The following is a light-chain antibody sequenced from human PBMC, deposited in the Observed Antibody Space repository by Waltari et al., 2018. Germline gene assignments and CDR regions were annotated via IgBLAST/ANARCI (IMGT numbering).Light chain of an antibody. CDR2: WFN. V-gene: IGLV2-14*01. Sequence: QSALTQPASVSGSPGQSNTIPCTGTSRDVGGYNFVPSFQQHPGKATKLLFYWFNNRPSGVSKRFSDSKSGNTASLTISGLQTEDEADYYCSSYTSSSTWVFGGGTKLTVL. J-gene: IGLJ3*02. CDR1: SRDVGGYNF. CDR3: SSYTSSSTWV.